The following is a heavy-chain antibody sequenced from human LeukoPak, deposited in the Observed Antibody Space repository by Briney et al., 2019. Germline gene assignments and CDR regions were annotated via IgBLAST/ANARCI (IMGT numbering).Heavy chain of an antibody. D-gene: IGHD4-23*01. J-gene: IGHJ4*02. Sequence: GGSLGLSCAASGFTVSRNYYMNWVRQAPGKGLEWVSVIYSAGTTYYADSVKGRFTISRDNSKNTVYLQMNSLRAEDTAVYYCARGDDYGGAWYYFDCWGQGTLVTVSS. CDR2: IYSAGTT. V-gene: IGHV3-53*01. CDR3: ARGDDYGGAWYYFDC. CDR1: GFTVSRNY.